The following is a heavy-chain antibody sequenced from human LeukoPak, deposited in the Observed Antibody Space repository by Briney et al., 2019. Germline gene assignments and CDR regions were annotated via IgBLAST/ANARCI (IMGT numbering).Heavy chain of an antibody. D-gene: IGHD3-22*01. Sequence: SVKVSCKASGGTFSSYAISWVRQAPGQGLEWMGGIIPIFGTANYAQKFQGRVTITTDESTSTAYMELSSLRSEDSAVYYCARGWYYYDSSGYLLVYWGQGTLVTVSS. J-gene: IGHJ4*02. CDR1: GGTFSSYA. CDR3: ARGWYYYDSSGYLLVY. V-gene: IGHV1-69*05. CDR2: IIPIFGTA.